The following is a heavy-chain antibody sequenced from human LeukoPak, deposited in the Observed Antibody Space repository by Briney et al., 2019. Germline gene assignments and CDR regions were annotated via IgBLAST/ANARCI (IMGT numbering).Heavy chain of an antibody. V-gene: IGHV3-74*01. Sequence: GGSLRLSCAASGFTFGDYWMNWVRQVPGKGLVWVSRINTDGTIKNYTDSVKGRFTISRDNAKNSLYLQMNSLRAEDTAVYYCARGYDSSGWYYFDYWGQGTLVTVSS. CDR3: ARGYDSSGWYYFDY. J-gene: IGHJ4*02. D-gene: IGHD3-22*01. CDR1: GFTFGDYW. CDR2: INTDGTIK.